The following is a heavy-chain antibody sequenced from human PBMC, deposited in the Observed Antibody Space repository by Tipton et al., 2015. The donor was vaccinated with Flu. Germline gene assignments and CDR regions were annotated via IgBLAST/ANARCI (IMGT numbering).Heavy chain of an antibody. CDR2: ISRSGSTI. Sequence: PLRLSCAASGFTFSDYYMSWIRQAPGKGLEWVSHISRSGSTINYADSVRGRFTISRDNAKKSLYLQMNSLRAEDTAVYYCARDHPPSITVLGEITDYFGMDVWGQGTTVTVSS. CDR3: ARDHPPSITVLGEITDYFGMDV. V-gene: IGHV3-11*01. J-gene: IGHJ6*02. D-gene: IGHD3-3*01. CDR1: GFTFSDYY.